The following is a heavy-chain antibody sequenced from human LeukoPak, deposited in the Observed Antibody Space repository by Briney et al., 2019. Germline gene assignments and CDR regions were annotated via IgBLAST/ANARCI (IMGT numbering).Heavy chain of an antibody. CDR1: GGSFSGYY. CDR3: ARGGGDGSP. Sequence: PSETLSLTCAVYGGSFSGYYWSWIRQPPGKGLEWIGEINHSGSTNYNPSLKSQVTISVDTSKNQFSLKLSSVTAADTAVYYCARGGGDGSPWGQGTLVTVSS. D-gene: IGHD5-24*01. V-gene: IGHV4-34*01. CDR2: INHSGST. J-gene: IGHJ5*02.